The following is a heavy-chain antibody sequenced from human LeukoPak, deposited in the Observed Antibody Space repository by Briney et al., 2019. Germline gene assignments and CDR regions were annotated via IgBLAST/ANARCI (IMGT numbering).Heavy chain of an antibody. Sequence: PGGSLRLSCAASGFTFSSYNMNWVRQAPGKGLEWVSYISSSGSTIYYADSVKGRFTISRDNAKNSLYLQMNSLRAEDTAVYYCARGPYGSGSYYNNWFDPWGQGTLVTVSS. CDR2: ISSSGSTI. V-gene: IGHV3-48*04. J-gene: IGHJ5*02. CDR3: ARGPYGSGSYYNNWFDP. D-gene: IGHD3-10*01. CDR1: GFTFSSYN.